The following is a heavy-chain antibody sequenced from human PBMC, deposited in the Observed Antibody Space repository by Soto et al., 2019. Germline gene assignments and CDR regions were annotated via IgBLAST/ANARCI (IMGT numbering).Heavy chain of an antibody. CDR1: GYTFTSYD. Sequence: QVPLVQSGAEVKKHGASVKVSCKASGYTFTSYDINWGRQATGPGLEWMGWMNPNSGNTGYAQKFQRRVTMTRNTSIRSAYMELSSLRSAETAVYSCAGVFARRPGRLGELRGADYWGQGNLVTVSA. D-gene: IGHD3-16*01. CDR3: AGVFARRPGRLGELRGADY. J-gene: IGHJ4*02. V-gene: IGHV1-8*01. CDR2: MNPNSGNT.